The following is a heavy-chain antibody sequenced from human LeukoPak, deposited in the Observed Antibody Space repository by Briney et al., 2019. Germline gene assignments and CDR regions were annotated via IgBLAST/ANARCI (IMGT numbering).Heavy chain of an antibody. D-gene: IGHD2-15*01. CDR1: GGSISSDSYY. V-gene: IGHV4-61*02. CDR3: ARGYCSGGSCHPLDY. J-gene: IGHJ4*02. CDR2: IYTSGST. Sequence: PSQTLSLTCTVSGGSISSDSYYWSWIRQPAGKGLEWIGRIYTSGSTNYNPSLKSRVTISVDTSKNQFSLKLSSVTAADTAVYYCARGYCSGGSCHPLDYWGQGTLVTVSS.